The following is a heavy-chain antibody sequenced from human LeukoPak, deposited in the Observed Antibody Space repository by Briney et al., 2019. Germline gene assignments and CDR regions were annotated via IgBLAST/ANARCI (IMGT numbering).Heavy chain of an antibody. Sequence: GGSLRLSCAASGFTFDDYPMHWVRQARGKGLEWVSGISWNRGSIGYADSVKGRFTISRDKAKNSLYLQMNSLRVEDAAVYYCARRGGSSSRRSPIDYWGQGTLVTVSS. J-gene: IGHJ4*02. V-gene: IGHV3-9*01. CDR3: ARRGGSSSRRSPIDY. CDR1: GFTFDDYP. CDR2: ISWNRGSI. D-gene: IGHD6-6*01.